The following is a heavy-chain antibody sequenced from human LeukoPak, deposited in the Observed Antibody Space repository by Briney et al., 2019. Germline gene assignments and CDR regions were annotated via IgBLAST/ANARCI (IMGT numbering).Heavy chain of an antibody. D-gene: IGHD1-7*01. CDR3: ARVWITGTTQAAFDY. CDR1: GYTFTSYG. J-gene: IGHJ4*02. V-gene: IGHV1-18*01. CDR2: ISAYNGNT. Sequence: ASVKVSCKASGYTFTSYGISWVRQAPGQGLEWMGWISAYNGNTNYAQKVQGRVTMTTDTSTSTAYMELRSLRFDDTAVYYCARVWITGTTQAAFDYWGQGTLVTVSS.